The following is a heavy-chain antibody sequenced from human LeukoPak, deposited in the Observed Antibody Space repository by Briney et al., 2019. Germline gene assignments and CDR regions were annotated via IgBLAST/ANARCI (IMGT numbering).Heavy chain of an antibody. CDR2: INPNSGDT. CDR1: GYTFTGYY. Sequence: ASVKVSCKTSGYTFTGYYIHWVRQAPGQGLEWMGWINPNSGDTNYAQKFQGRVSMTGDTSISTAYMELSRLRSDDTAVYYCARRIVTPTTKWFDAWGQGTLVTVSS. CDR3: ARRIVTPTTKWFDA. V-gene: IGHV1-2*02. D-gene: IGHD1-26*01. J-gene: IGHJ5*02.